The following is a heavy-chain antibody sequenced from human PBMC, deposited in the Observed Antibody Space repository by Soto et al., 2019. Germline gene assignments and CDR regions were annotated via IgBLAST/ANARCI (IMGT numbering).Heavy chain of an antibody. CDR3: ARGMNMVRGGLWDY. J-gene: IGHJ4*02. CDR2: MNPNSGNT. V-gene: IGHV1-8*01. CDR1: GYTFTSYD. D-gene: IGHD3-10*01. Sequence: QVQLVQSGAEVKKPGASVKVSCKASGYTFTSYDINWVRQATGQGLEWMGWMNPNSGNTGYAQKFQGRVTMTRNTSIRTDYMEWSSLRSEDTAVYYCARGMNMVRGGLWDYWGQGTLVTVSS.